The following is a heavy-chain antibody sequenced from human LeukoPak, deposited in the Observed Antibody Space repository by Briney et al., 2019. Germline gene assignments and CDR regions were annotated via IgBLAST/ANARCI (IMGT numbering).Heavy chain of an antibody. CDR1: GFTFSSYA. CDR2: ISGSGGST. J-gene: IGHJ4*02. CDR3: ASPPPYSSAWYGAGFDY. V-gene: IGHV3-23*01. Sequence: GGSLRLSCAASGFTFSSYAMSWVRQVPGKGLEWVSAISGSGGSTYYADSVKGRFTISRDNSKNMLYLQMNSLRAEDTAVYYCASPPPYSSAWYGAGFDYWGQGTLVTVSS. D-gene: IGHD6-19*01.